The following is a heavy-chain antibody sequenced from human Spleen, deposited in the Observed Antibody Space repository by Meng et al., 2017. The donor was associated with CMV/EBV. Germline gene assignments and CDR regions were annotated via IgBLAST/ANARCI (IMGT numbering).Heavy chain of an antibody. J-gene: IGHJ4*02. Sequence: GESLKISCATSGFTFSDHYMDWVRQAPGKGLEWVGRIRNKANSYTTEYAASVKGRFTISRDNSKNTLYLQMNSLRAEDTAVYYCAKRGYCNSANCHSHEDYWGQGTLVTVSS. CDR2: IRNKANSYTT. CDR3: AKRGYCNSANCHSHEDY. V-gene: IGHV3-72*01. CDR1: GFTFSDHY. D-gene: IGHD2-2*02.